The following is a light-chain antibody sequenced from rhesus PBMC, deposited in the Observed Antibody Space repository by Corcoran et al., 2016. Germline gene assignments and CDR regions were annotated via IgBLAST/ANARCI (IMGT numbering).Light chain of an antibody. CDR3: MQTVQIPLT. J-gene: IGKJ4*01. CDR2: RVS. Sequence: DIVMTQTPLSLPVIPGEPASISCRSSQSFLHSNGNTFLYWFLQKPGQPPRLLIHRVSNRFSGVPDRFMGRGSGTDFTLKISRVKAEDVGVYYCMQTVQIPLTFGGGTKVEIK. V-gene: IGKV2-73*01. CDR1: QSFLHSNGNTF.